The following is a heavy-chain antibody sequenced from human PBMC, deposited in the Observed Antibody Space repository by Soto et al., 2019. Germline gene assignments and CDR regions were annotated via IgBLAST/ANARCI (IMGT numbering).Heavy chain of an antibody. CDR2: IRSKANNYAS. D-gene: IGHD3-22*01. CDR1: GFTFSGSA. J-gene: IGHJ3*02. CDR3: TRHCAASYDTSAYDAFDI. V-gene: IGHV3-73*01. Sequence: HPGGSLRLSCAASGFTFSGSAMHWVRQASGKGLEWVCRIRSKANNYASAYAASVKGRFTISRHDSRDTAYMQMNSLKTEDTAVYYCTRHCAASYDTSAYDAFDIWGQGTMVTVSS.